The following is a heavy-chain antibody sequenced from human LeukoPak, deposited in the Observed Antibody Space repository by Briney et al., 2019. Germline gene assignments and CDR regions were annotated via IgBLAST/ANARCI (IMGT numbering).Heavy chain of an antibody. Sequence: PGGSVRLSCAASGFAFSRYAMSWVRQAPGKGLEWVSAISGSGGSTYYANSVKGRFTISRDNPKNTLYLQMNSPRAEDTAVYYCAKAFDSSGYYYFDYWGQGTLVTVSS. D-gene: IGHD3-22*01. V-gene: IGHV3-23*01. CDR2: ISGSGGST. CDR1: GFAFSRYA. CDR3: AKAFDSSGYYYFDY. J-gene: IGHJ4*02.